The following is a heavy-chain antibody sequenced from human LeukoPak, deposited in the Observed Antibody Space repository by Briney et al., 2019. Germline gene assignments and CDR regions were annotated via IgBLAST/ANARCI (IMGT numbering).Heavy chain of an antibody. Sequence: GGSLRLSCAASGFTFSSYGMHWVRQAPGKGLEWVAVISYDGSNKYYADSVKGRFTISRDNSKNTLYLQMNSLRAEDTAVYYCAKGDCSGGSCYAIGHYFDYWGQGTLVTVCS. J-gene: IGHJ4*02. D-gene: IGHD2-15*01. CDR3: AKGDCSGGSCYAIGHYFDY. CDR1: GFTFSSYG. CDR2: ISYDGSNK. V-gene: IGHV3-30*18.